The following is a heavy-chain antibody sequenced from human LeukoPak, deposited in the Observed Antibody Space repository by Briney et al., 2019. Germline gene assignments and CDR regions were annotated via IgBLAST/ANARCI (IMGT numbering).Heavy chain of an antibody. CDR3: ASRVVVIKYLEAFDI. V-gene: IGHV1-18*01. J-gene: IGHJ3*02. Sequence: GASVKVSFKASGYPFTTYAVNWVRQAPGQGLEWMGWISAYNGNTNYAQKLQGRVTMTTDTSTSTAYMELRSLRSDDTAVYYCASRVVVIKYLEAFDIWGQGTMVTVSS. D-gene: IGHD3-22*01. CDR1: GYPFTTYA. CDR2: ISAYNGNT.